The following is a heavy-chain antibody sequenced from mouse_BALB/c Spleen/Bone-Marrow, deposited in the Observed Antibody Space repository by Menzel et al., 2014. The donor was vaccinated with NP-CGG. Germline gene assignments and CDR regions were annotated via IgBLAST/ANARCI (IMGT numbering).Heavy chain of an antibody. CDR1: GYTFTNNW. CDR2: IYPSDSYT. CDR3: TRGSSYVGYAMDY. V-gene: IGHV1S126*01. Sequence: QVQLKESGAELVRPGASVKLSCKASGYTFTNNWINWVKQRPGRGLEWIGNIYPSDSYTNYNQKFKDKATLTVDKSSSTAYMQLSSPTSEDSAVYYCTRGSSYVGYAMDYWGQGTSVTVSS. D-gene: IGHD1-1*01. J-gene: IGHJ4*01.